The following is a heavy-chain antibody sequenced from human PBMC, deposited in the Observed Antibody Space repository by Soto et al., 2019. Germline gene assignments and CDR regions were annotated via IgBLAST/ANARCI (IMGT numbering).Heavy chain of an antibody. D-gene: IGHD1-1*01. V-gene: IGHV4-59*12. CDR3: VRDGTKTLRDWFDP. CDR2: IYHTGRS. J-gene: IGHJ5*02. Sequence: PSETLSLTCSVSGGSLSGFPWIWIRQPPGKGLEWVGYIYHTGRSNYNPSLKSRVMMSVDTSKKQFSLRLRSVTAADTAAYYCVRDGTKTLRDWFDPWGQGISVTVSS. CDR1: GGSLSGFP.